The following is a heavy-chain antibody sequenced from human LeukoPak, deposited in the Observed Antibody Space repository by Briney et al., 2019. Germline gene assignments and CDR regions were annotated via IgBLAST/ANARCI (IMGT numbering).Heavy chain of an antibody. J-gene: IGHJ3*02. D-gene: IGHD2-2*01. Sequence: SETLSLTCTVSGGSISSGDYYWSWIRQPPGKGLEWIGYIYYSGSTYYNPSLKSRVTISVDTSKNQFSLKLSPVTAADTAVYYCAREVVVPAASDAFDIWGQGTMVTVSS. CDR3: AREVVVPAASDAFDI. CDR2: IYYSGST. CDR1: GGSISSGDYY. V-gene: IGHV4-30-4*08.